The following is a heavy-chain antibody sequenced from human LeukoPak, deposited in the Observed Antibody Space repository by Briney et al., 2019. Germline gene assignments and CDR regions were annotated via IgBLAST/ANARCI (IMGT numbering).Heavy chain of an antibody. Sequence: GRSLRLSCEVSGFTFSFYTMVWLRQPPGKGLEWVAATSYDGSNKYYVDSVQGRLTISRDNSKNTLYLQMNSLRPEDTAVYYCARDWGVDFWGQGTLVTVSS. CDR3: ARDWGVDF. CDR2: TSYDGSNK. CDR1: GFTFSFYT. J-gene: IGHJ4*02. V-gene: IGHV3-30*04. D-gene: IGHD3-10*01.